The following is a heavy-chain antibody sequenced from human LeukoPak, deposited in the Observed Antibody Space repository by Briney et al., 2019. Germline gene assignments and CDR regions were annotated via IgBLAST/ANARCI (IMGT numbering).Heavy chain of an antibody. CDR1: GFSFSKSW. Sequence: GGSLRLSCVASGFSFSKSWMSWVRQAPGKGLEWVADIKEDGSAKHYVDSVKGRFTISRDNAKNSLYLQMNSLRVEDTAIYYCAREYSSSSGKAFDIWGQGTMVTVSS. D-gene: IGHD6-6*01. V-gene: IGHV3-7*01. J-gene: IGHJ3*02. CDR3: AREYSSSSGKAFDI. CDR2: IKEDGSAK.